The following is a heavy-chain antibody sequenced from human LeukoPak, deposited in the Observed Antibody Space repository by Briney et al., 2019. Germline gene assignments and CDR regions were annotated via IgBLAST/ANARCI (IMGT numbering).Heavy chain of an antibody. CDR1: GFTFSSYE. J-gene: IGHJ2*01. D-gene: IGHD3-10*01. V-gene: IGHV3-48*01. CDR2: ISSNNSTI. Sequence: PGGSLRLSCAASGFTFSSYEMNWVRQAPGKGLEWVSYISSNNSTIYYADSVKGRFTISRDNAKNSLYLQMNSLRAEDTAVYFCARTGETYWYFDLWGRGTLVTVSS. CDR3: ARTGETYWYFDL.